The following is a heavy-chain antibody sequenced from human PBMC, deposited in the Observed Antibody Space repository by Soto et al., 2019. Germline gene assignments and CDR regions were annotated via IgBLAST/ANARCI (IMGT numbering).Heavy chain of an antibody. CDR2: ISYDGGNK. D-gene: IGHD2-15*01. V-gene: IGHV3-30*18. CDR3: AKGGGIVVVVAATLGFQAFDI. J-gene: IGHJ3*02. Sequence: PGGSLRLSCAASGFXFSSYGMHWVRQAPGKGLEWVAVISYDGGNKYYADSVKGRFTISRDNSKNTLYLQMNSLRAEDTAVYYCAKGGGIVVVVAATLGFQAFDIWGQGTMVTVSS. CDR1: GFXFSSYG.